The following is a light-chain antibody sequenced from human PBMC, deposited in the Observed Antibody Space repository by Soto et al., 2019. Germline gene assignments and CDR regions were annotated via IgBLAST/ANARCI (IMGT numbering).Light chain of an antibody. Sequence: DIPMTQSPSSLSASVGDRVTITCRASQGIRNYLAWYQQRPGKVPTLLIYAASTLQSVVPSRFSGSGSGTHFTLTISSLQPEDVATYYCQKYNSAPLTFGQGTRLEIK. CDR2: AAS. V-gene: IGKV1-27*01. J-gene: IGKJ5*01. CDR3: QKYNSAPLT. CDR1: QGIRNY.